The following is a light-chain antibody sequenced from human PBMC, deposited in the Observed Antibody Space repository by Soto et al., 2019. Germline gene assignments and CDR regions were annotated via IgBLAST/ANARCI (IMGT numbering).Light chain of an antibody. CDR3: QTWGTGIRV. J-gene: IGLJ2*01. CDR2: LNSDGSH. V-gene: IGLV4-69*01. CDR1: RGHSSYA. Sequence: QSVLTQSPSASASLGASVKLTCTLSRGHSSYAIAWHQQQPGKGPRYLMKLNSDGSHTKGDGIPDRFSGSSSGAERYLTISSLQSEDEADYYCQTWGTGIRVFGGGTKVTVL.